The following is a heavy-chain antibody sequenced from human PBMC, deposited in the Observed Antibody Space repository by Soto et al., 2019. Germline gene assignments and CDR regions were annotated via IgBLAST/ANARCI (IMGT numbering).Heavy chain of an antibody. CDR3: ARGYSNTVTRFPAWDYYYYYGMDV. J-gene: IGHJ6*02. CDR2: IYYSGST. D-gene: IGHD4-4*01. CDR1: GGSISSGDYY. V-gene: IGHV4-30-4*01. Sequence: QVQLQESGPGLVKPSQTLSLTCTVSGGSISSGDYYWSWIRQPPGKGLEWIGYIYYSGSTYYNPSLKSRVTISVDTSKNQFSLKLSSVTAADTAVYYCARGYSNTVTRFPAWDYYYYYGMDVWGQGTTVTVSS.